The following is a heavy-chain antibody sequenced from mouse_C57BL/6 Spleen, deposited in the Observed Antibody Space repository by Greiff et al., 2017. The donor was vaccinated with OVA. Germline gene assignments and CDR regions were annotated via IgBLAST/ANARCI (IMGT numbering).Heavy chain of an antibody. Sequence: EVQRVESGGGLVQPGGSMKLSCVASGFTFSNYWMNWVRQSPEKGLEWVAQIRLKSDNYATHYEESLKGRFPISRDDSKSSVYLQMNNLRAEDTGIYYCTAPSYYYGSSWFAYWGQGTLVTVSA. CDR2: IRLKSDNYAT. V-gene: IGHV6-3*01. CDR1: GFTFSNYW. J-gene: IGHJ3*01. CDR3: TAPSYYYGSSWFAY. D-gene: IGHD1-1*01.